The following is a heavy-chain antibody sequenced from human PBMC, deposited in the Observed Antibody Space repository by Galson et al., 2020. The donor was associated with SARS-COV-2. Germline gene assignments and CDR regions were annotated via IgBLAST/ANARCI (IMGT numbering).Heavy chain of an antibody. Sequence: GGSLRLSCAASGFTFSSFWMTWVRQAPGKGLEWVAIINQGESEKYYVDSVKGRFTISRDNAKNSLSLHMNSLRVEDTAVYYCARDSDHSFDLWGQGTMVTVSS. D-gene: IGHD1-26*01. CDR1: GFTFSSFW. CDR2: INQGESEK. J-gene: IGHJ3*01. CDR3: ARDSDHSFDL. V-gene: IGHV3-7*01.